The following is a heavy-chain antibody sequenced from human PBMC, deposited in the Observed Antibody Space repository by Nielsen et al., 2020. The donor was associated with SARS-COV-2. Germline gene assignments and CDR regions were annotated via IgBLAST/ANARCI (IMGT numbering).Heavy chain of an antibody. CDR3: ARMGDLGPFYGMDV. J-gene: IGHJ6*02. Sequence: GGSLRLSCAASGFTFTSYWIGWVRQMPGKGLEWMGIIYPGDSDTRYSPSFQGQVTISADKSISTAYLQWSSLKASDTAMYYCARMGDLGPFYGMDVWGQGTTVTVSS. CDR1: GFTFTSYW. CDR2: IYPGDSDT. V-gene: IGHV5-51*01. D-gene: IGHD3-16*01.